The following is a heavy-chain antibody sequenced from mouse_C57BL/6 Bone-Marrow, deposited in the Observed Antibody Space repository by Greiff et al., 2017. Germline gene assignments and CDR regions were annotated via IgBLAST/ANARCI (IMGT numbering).Heavy chain of an antibody. CDR1: GFTFTDYY. Sequence: DVHLVESGGGLVQPGGSLSLSCAASGFTFTDYYMSWVRQPPGKALEWLGFIRNKANGYTTEYSASVTGRFTISSDNSQSILYLQMKALRAEDSATYYCARYDVTTVVAWYFDVWGTGTTVTVSS. CDR2: IRNKANGYTT. CDR3: ARYDVTTVVAWYFDV. D-gene: IGHD1-1*01. V-gene: IGHV7-3*01. J-gene: IGHJ1*03.